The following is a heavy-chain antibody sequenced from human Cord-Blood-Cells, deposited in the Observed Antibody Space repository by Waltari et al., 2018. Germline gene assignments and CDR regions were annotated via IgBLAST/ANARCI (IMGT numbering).Heavy chain of an antibody. V-gene: IGHV4-59*01. CDR1: GGSISSYY. Sequence: QVQLQESGPGLVKTSETLYLTCTGSGGSISSYYWSWSRQPPGKVREWIGYIYSSGSTNYNPALKSRVTISVDTSKNQFSLKLSSVTAADTAVYYCARDFELGYWGQGTLVTVSS. CDR3: ARDFELGY. D-gene: IGHD3-16*01. J-gene: IGHJ4*02. CDR2: IYSSGST.